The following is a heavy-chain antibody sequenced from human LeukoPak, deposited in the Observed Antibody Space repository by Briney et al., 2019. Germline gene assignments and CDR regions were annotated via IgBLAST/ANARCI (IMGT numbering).Heavy chain of an antibody. CDR1: GFTFSNYA. Sequence: TGGSLRLSCAASGFTFSNYAMSWVRQGPGKGLEWVSAISGSGTSTYYADSMKGRFTISRDNFKNTLYLEMNSLRAEDTAVYYCAKGEPCYYDSSGYYYFDSWGQGTLVTVSS. D-gene: IGHD3-22*01. J-gene: IGHJ4*02. CDR2: ISGSGTST. CDR3: AKGEPCYYDSSGYYYFDS. V-gene: IGHV3-23*01.